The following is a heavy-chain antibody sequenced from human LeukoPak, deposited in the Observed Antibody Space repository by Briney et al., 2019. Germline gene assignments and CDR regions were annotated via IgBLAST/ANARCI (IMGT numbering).Heavy chain of an antibody. CDR2: FDPEDGET. CDR3: ARDLSEQWPPSP. J-gene: IGHJ4*02. D-gene: IGHD6-19*01. CDR1: GYTLTELS. V-gene: IGHV1-24*01. Sequence: ASVKVSCKVSGYTLTELSMHWVRQAPGKGLEWMGGFDPEDGETIYAQKFQGRVTMTEDTSTDTAYMELSSLRSEDTAVYYCARDLSEQWPPSPWGQGTLVTVSS.